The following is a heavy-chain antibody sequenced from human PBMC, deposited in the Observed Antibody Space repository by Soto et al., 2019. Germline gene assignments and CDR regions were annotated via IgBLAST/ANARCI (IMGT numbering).Heavy chain of an antibody. D-gene: IGHD3-22*01. CDR3: PSFDSNGYYPQNHY. Sequence: QVLLAQSGAEVKKPGSSVKVSCKVSGGSFSSFSINWVRQAPGQRFEWMGGIIPILGTANFTQKFQDRVTFTADESTATAYMTLSSLTSEDTAFYYCPSFDSNGYYPQNHYWGPGTQVTVSS. J-gene: IGHJ4*02. CDR1: GGSFSSFS. V-gene: IGHV1-69*01. CDR2: IIPILGTA.